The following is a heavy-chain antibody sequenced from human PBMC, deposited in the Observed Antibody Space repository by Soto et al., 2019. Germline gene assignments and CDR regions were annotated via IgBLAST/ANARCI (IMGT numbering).Heavy chain of an antibody. D-gene: IGHD3-10*01. CDR2: IWYDGSNK. V-gene: IGHV3-33*01. CDR3: ARDRGVGCGSASLSGMDV. CDR1: GFTFSSYG. Sequence: QVQLVESGGGVVQPGRSLRLSCAASGFTFSSYGMHWVRQAPGKGLEWVAVIWYDGSNKYYADSVKGRFTISRDNSKNAXXLDMNSLRAEDTAVYYCARDRGVGCGSASLSGMDVWGRGTTVTVSS. J-gene: IGHJ6*02.